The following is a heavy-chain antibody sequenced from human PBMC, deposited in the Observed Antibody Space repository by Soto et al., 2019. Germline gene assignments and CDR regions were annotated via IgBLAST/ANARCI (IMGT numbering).Heavy chain of an antibody. D-gene: IGHD6-19*01. Sequence: SETLPLSCTVSGGSISGYYWSWIRQPPGKGLEWIGYIYYSGSTNYNPSLKSRVTVSVDTSKNQFSLKVSSVTDADTAVYYCARSRIAVAGFFDSWGQGTLVTVSS. J-gene: IGHJ4*02. V-gene: IGHV4-59*01. CDR1: GGSISGYY. CDR3: ARSRIAVAGFFDS. CDR2: IYYSGST.